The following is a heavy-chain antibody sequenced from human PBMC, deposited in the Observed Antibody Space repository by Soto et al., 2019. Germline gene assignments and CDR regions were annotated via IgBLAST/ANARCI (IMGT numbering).Heavy chain of an antibody. CDR1: GGSINSTIYY. CDR3: ASNYCGGGSCYSGYYYNGMDV. D-gene: IGHD2-15*01. V-gene: IGHV4-31*03. J-gene: IGHJ6*02. Sequence: SETLSLTCTVSGGSINSTIYYWSWVRQHPGKGLEWIGYIYYSGSTYLNLSLRSRVSISIDTSKNHFSLRLSSVTAADTAVYYCASNYCGGGSCYSGYYYNGMDVWGQGTTVTVSS. CDR2: IYYSGST.